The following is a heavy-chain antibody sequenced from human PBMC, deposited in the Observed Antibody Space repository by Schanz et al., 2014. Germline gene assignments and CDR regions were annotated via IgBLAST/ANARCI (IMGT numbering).Heavy chain of an antibody. D-gene: IGHD3-10*01. Sequence: EVFLVESGGGLVQPGGSLRLSCAASGFAFSSFALSWVRQSPGKGLEWVSGLTEGGGGTYYTDAVKGRFTISRDSSKNTLYLQMNSLRADDTAVYYCAKDFTGSGIFFNSWGQGTLVSVSS. CDR2: LTEGGGGT. CDR1: GFAFSSFA. CDR3: AKDFTGSGIFFNS. V-gene: IGHV3-23*04. J-gene: IGHJ5*01.